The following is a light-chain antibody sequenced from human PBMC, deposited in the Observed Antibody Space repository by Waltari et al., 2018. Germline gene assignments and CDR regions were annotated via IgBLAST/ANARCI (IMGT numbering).Light chain of an antibody. Sequence: IVFTQSPDTLSLSPGERATLSCRAGQAIGHNFLAWYQQKPGQAPRLLIHGASRRATGVPDRFSGSGSGTDFALTISRLEVEDFAVYYCQQYDGSVLTFGGGTKLEIK. CDR1: QAIGHNF. CDR2: GAS. J-gene: IGKJ4*01. V-gene: IGKV3-20*01. CDR3: QQYDGSVLT.